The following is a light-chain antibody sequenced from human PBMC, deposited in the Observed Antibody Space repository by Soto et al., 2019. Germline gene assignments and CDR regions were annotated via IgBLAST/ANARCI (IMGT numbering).Light chain of an antibody. CDR1: SSDVGGYNY. Sequence: QSALTQPASVSGSPGQSITISCTGTSSDVGGYNYVSWYQQHPGKAPKLMIYAVSNRPSGVSNRFSGSKSGNTASLTISGLQAEDEADYYCSSYTISSPHVVFGGGTKLTVL. CDR3: SSYTISSPHVV. J-gene: IGLJ2*01. V-gene: IGLV2-14*01. CDR2: AVS.